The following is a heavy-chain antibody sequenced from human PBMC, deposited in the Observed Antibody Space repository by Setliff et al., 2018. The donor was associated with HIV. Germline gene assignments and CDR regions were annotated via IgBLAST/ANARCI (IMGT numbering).Heavy chain of an antibody. Sequence: ETLSLTCTVSGYSISSGYYWGWIRQPPGRGLEWIGAIHHSGNTYYNPSLKSRVTISVDTSKNLFSLKVNSVTAADTAVYYCARHDITLVRGLVWGQGTTVTVSS. CDR2: IHHSGNT. J-gene: IGHJ6*02. V-gene: IGHV4-38-2*02. CDR3: ARHDITLVRGLV. CDR1: GYSISSGYY. D-gene: IGHD3-10*01.